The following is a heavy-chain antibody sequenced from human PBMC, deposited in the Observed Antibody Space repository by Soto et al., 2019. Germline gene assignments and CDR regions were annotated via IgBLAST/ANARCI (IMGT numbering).Heavy chain of an antibody. Sequence: EVQLLESGGGLVQPGGSLRLSCAASGFTFSSFAMSWVRQAPGKGLEWVSTISDNGGSTYYADSVKGRFTISRDNSKNTLYLQMNSLRDEDTAVYYCAKRMCGVCYGDDYWGQGTLVTVSS. CDR3: AKRMCGVCYGDDY. CDR2: ISDNGGST. D-gene: IGHD2-8*02. V-gene: IGHV3-23*01. CDR1: GFTFSSFA. J-gene: IGHJ4*02.